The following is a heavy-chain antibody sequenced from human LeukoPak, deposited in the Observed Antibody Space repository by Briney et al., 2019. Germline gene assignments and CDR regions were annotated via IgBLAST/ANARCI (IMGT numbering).Heavy chain of an antibody. J-gene: IGHJ4*02. Sequence: ASVKVSCKTSGYIFTSFYMHWVRQAPGQGLEWMGWINPNSGGTNYAQKFQGRVTMTRDTSISTAYMELSRLRSDDTAVYYCAVVTAHAYWGQGTLVTVSS. CDR3: AVVTAHAY. D-gene: IGHD2-21*02. CDR1: GYIFTSFY. CDR2: INPNSGGT. V-gene: IGHV1-2*02.